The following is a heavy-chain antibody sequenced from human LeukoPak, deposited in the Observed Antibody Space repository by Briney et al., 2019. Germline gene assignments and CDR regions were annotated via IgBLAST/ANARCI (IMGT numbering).Heavy chain of an antibody. D-gene: IGHD2-15*01. CDR3: ARDLPKGYCSGGSCYNNWFDP. J-gene: IGHJ5*02. CDR1: GYTFTSYA. Sequence: GASVKVSCKASGYTFTSYAMHWVRQAPGQRLGWMGWINDGNGNTKYSQKFQGRVTITRDTSASTAYMELSSLRSEDTAVYYCARDLPKGYCSGGSCYNNWFDPWGQGTLVTVSS. CDR2: INDGNGNT. V-gene: IGHV1-3*01.